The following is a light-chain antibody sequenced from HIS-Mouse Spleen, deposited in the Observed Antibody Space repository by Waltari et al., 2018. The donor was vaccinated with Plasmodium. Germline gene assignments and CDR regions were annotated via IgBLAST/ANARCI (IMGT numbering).Light chain of an antibody. CDR2: GAS. V-gene: IGKV3-20*01. J-gene: IGKJ2*01. Sequence: IVLTQSPGTLSLSPGERATLSCSASHSVSSSDLALDQQKPGQAPRPLICGASSWGTGIPDRFSGSGSGTDFTLTISRLEPEDFAGDYCQQYGSSPYTFGQGTKLEIK. CDR3: QQYGSSPYT. CDR1: HSVSSSD.